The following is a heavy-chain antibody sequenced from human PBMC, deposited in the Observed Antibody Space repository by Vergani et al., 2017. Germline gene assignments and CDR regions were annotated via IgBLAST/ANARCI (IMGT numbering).Heavy chain of an antibody. CDR3: ARGDYGILTGYRY. CDR2: INPSGGQT. CDR1: GYTFSNYY. Sequence: QVQVVQSGAEVKKSGASVKVSCKTSGYTFSNYYMHWVRQAPGQGLEWMGIINPSGGQTNYAQKFQGRVTMTRDTSTITVYMELSSLRSEDTAIYYCARGDYGILTGYRYWGQGTLVTVSA. V-gene: IGHV1-46*03. D-gene: IGHD3-9*01. J-gene: IGHJ4*02.